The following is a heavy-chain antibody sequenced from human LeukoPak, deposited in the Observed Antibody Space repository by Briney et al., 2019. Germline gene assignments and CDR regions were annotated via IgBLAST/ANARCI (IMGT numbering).Heavy chain of an antibody. CDR3: ARVGGLGVYGSGAYYMDV. CDR1: GGSFSGYY. V-gene: IGHV4-34*01. CDR2: INHSGST. J-gene: IGHJ6*03. Sequence: SETLSLTCDVYGGSFSGYYWSWIRQPPGKGLEWIGEINHSGSTNYIPSLKSRVTISVDTSKNQFSLQLNSVTPEDTAVYYCARVGGLGVYGSGAYYMDVWGKGTTVTISS. D-gene: IGHD3-10*01.